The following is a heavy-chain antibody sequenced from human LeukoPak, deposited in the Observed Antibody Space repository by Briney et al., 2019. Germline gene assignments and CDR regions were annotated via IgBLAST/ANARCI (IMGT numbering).Heavy chain of an antibody. J-gene: IGHJ4*02. CDR1: GGSISSGGYY. D-gene: IGHD2-2*01. Sequence: PSETLSLTCTVSGGSISSGGYYWSWIRQPPGKGLEWIGYIYHSGSTYYNPSLKSRVTISVDRSKNQFSLKLSSVTAADTAVYYCARARRYCSSTSCYYFDYWGQGTLVTVSS. CDR3: ARARRYCSSTSCYYFDY. V-gene: IGHV4-30-2*01. CDR2: IYHSGST.